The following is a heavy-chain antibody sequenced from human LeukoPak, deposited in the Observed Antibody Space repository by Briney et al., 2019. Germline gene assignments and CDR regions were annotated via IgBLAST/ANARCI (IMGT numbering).Heavy chain of an antibody. V-gene: IGHV3-21*01. CDR2: ISSSSSYI. J-gene: IGHJ5*02. CDR3: ARDIIAAAVGSWFDP. D-gene: IGHD6-13*01. CDR1: GFTFSSYS. Sequence: PGGSLRLSCADSGFTFSSYSMNCVRQAPGKGLEWVSSISSSSSYIYYADSVKGRFTISRDNAKNSLYLQMNSLRAEDTAVYYCARDIIAAAVGSWFDPWGQGTLVTVSS.